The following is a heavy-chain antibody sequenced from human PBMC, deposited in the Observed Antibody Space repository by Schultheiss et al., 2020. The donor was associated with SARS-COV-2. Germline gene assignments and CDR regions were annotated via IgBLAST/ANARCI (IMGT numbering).Heavy chain of an antibody. CDR1: GFTFSSYA. Sequence: GGSLRLSCAASGFTFSSYAMSWVRQAPGKGLEWVSVIYSGGSTYYADSVKGRFTISRDNSKNSLYLQMNSLRAEDTAVYYCAREGIGSSGYYYGMDVWGQGTTVTVSS. CDR3: AREGIGSSGYYYGMDV. D-gene: IGHD6-6*01. J-gene: IGHJ6*02. CDR2: IYSGGST. V-gene: IGHV3-66*01.